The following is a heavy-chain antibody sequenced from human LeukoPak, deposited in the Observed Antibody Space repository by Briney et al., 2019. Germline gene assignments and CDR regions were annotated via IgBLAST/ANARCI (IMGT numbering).Heavy chain of an antibody. CDR3: ARGIWSARTVDYYLDY. CDR1: GYTFSNYA. J-gene: IGHJ4*02. CDR2: INAGNGHT. D-gene: IGHD2-21*01. V-gene: IGHV1-3*01. Sequence: GASVKVSCKASGYTFSNYAIHWVRQAPGQRFEWMGWINAGNGHTKYSQNFQGRVTITRDSSASTVYMELNSLTSEDTAVYYCARGIWSARTVDYYLDYWGQGTLVTVSS.